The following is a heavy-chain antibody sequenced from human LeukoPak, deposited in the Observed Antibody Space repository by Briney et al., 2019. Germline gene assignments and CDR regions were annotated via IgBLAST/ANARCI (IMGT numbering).Heavy chain of an antibody. CDR1: GYTFTSYG. CDR2: LSAYNGNT. J-gene: IGHJ1*01. V-gene: IGHV1-18*01. Sequence: ASVKVSCKASGYTFTSYGISWLRQAPGQGLEGMGWLSAYNGNTNYAQKLQGRVTMTTDTSTSTAYMELRSLRSDDTAVYYCATISGDSSSWYLVHGYFQHWGQGTLVTASS. CDR3: ATISGDSSSWYLVHGYFQH. D-gene: IGHD6-13*01.